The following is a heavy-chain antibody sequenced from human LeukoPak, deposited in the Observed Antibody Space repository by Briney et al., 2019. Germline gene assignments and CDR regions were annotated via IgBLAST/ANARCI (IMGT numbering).Heavy chain of an antibody. D-gene: IGHD5-24*01. CDR3: AKDSLDGYNYYYYYMDV. J-gene: IGHJ6*03. CDR2: IRYDGSNK. Sequence: PGGSLRLSCAASGFTFSSYGMHWVRQAPGKGLEWVAFIRYDGSNKYYADSVKGRFTISRDNSKNTLYLQMNSLRAEDTAVYYCAKDSLDGYNYYYYYMDVWGKGTTVTVSS. V-gene: IGHV3-30*02. CDR1: GFTFSSYG.